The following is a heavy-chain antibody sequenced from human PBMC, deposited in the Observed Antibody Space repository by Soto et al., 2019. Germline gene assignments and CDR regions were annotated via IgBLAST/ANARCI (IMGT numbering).Heavy chain of an antibody. CDR3: ARDGRYSGYDGPRRSYYYMDV. CDR1: GGSISSYY. V-gene: IGHV4-59*01. CDR2: IYYSGST. D-gene: IGHD5-12*01. J-gene: IGHJ6*03. Sequence: SETLSLTCTVSGGSISSYYWSWIRQPPGKGLEWIGYIYYSGSTNYNPSLKSRVTISADTSKNQFSLKLSSVTAADTAVYYCARDGRYSGYDGPRRSYYYMDVWGKGTTVTVSS.